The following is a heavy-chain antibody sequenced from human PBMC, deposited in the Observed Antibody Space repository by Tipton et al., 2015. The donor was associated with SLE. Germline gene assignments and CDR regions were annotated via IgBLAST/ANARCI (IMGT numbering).Heavy chain of an antibody. D-gene: IGHD6-19*01. Sequence: TLSLTCTVSGGSVSSNPHYWSWIRQPPGKGLEWIGDIHYTVSTNYNPSLNSRVTISVDTSKHQVSLKLSSVTAADTAVYYCARENRIAVAGYYYMDVWGKGTTVTVSS. CDR3: ARENRIAVAGYYYMDV. J-gene: IGHJ6*03. CDR1: GGSVSSNPHY. V-gene: IGHV4-61*01. CDR2: IHYTVST.